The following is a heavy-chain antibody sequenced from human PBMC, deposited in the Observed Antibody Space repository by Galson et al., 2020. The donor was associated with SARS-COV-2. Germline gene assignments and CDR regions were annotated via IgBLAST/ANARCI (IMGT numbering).Heavy chain of an antibody. D-gene: IGHD6-13*01. CDR2: FDPEDGET. J-gene: IGHJ6*02. CDR1: GYTLTELS. Sequence: ASVTVSCKVSGYTLTELSMHWVRQAPGKGLEWMGGFDPEDGETIYAQKFQGRVTMTEDTSTDTAYMELGSLRSEDTAVYYCATALSSWFSSYYYYGMDVWGQGTTVTVSS. V-gene: IGHV1-24*01. CDR3: ATALSSWFSSYYYYGMDV.